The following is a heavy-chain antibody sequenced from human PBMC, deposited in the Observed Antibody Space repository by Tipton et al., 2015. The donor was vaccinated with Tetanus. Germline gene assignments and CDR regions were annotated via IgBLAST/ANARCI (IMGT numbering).Heavy chain of an antibody. CDR3: ARGGSYSYGPRGFDL. V-gene: IGHV4-34*01. J-gene: IGHJ2*01. D-gene: IGHD5-18*01. CDR2: INHSGST. Sequence: TLSLTCTVSGGSLSSGTYYWSWIRQSPGKGLEWIGEINHSGSTTYSPSFKSRVTISVDTPKNQFSLKLTSLTAADTAVYYCARGGSYSYGPRGFDLWGRGTLVTVSS. CDR1: GGSLSSGTYY.